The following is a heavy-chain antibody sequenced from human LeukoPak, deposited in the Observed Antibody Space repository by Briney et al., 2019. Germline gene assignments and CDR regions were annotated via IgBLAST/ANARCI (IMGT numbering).Heavy chain of an antibody. CDR1: GFTFSSYD. CDR2: IGTAGEI. V-gene: IGHV3-13*01. CDR3: ARAAYSSTWYSRYFDL. J-gene: IGHJ2*01. D-gene: IGHD6-13*01. Sequence: GGSLRLSCAASGFTFSSYDIHWVRQATGKGLEWVSGIGTAGEIYYPGSVKGRFTISRENAKNSLYLQVNSLRAGDTAVYYCARAAYSSTWYSRYFDLWGRGTLVTVSS.